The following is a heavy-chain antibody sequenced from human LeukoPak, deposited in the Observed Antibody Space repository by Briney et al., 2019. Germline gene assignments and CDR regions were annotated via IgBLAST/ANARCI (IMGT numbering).Heavy chain of an antibody. Sequence: GGSLRLSCAASGFTFSSHGMHWVRQAPGKGLVWVSRINSDGSSTTYADSVKGRFTISRDNSKNTLYLQMNSLRAEDTAVYYCAKGPNIVGAMYYFDYWGQGTLVTVSS. CDR1: GFTFSSHG. CDR3: AKGPNIVGAMYYFDY. V-gene: IGHV3-74*01. J-gene: IGHJ4*02. D-gene: IGHD1-26*01. CDR2: INSDGSST.